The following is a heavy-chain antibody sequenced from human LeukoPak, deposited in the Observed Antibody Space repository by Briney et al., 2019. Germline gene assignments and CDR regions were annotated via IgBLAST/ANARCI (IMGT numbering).Heavy chain of an antibody. V-gene: IGHV3-33*01. Sequence: GGSLRLSCAASGFTFSSYGMHWVRQAPGKGLEWVAVIWYDGSNKYYADSAKGRFTISRDNSKNTLYLQMNSLRAEDTAVYYCARGKYDILTGSDPYGMDVWGKGTTVTVSS. D-gene: IGHD3-9*01. J-gene: IGHJ6*04. CDR1: GFTFSSYG. CDR3: ARGKYDILTGSDPYGMDV. CDR2: IWYDGSNK.